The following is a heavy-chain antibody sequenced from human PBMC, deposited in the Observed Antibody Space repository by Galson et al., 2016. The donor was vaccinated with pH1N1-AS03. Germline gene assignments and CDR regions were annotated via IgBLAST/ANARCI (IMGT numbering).Heavy chain of an antibody. CDR3: ARVADEIRRQPNNWFDP. D-gene: IGHD1-1*01. CDR1: GFTFSDYA. Sequence: SLRLSCAASGFTFSDYAIHWVRQAPGKGLQWVAVVSDDGNTKYYADSVRGRFTISRDNSENTVYLQMSSLRIEETGLYYCARVADEIRRQPNNWFDPWGQGTLVTVSS. J-gene: IGHJ5*02. CDR2: VSDDGNTK. V-gene: IGHV3-30*15.